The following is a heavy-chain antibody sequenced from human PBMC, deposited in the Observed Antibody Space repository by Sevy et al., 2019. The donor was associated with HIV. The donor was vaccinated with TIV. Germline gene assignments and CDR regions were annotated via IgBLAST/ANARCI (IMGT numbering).Heavy chain of an antibody. V-gene: IGHV3-30-3*01. CDR2: ISYDGSNK. D-gene: IGHD3-10*01. CDR1: GFTFSSYA. Sequence: GGSLRLSCAASGFTFSSYAMHWVRQAPGKGLEWVAVISYDGSNKYYADSVKGRFTISRDNSKNTLYLQMNSLRAEDTAVYYCARVDHENQYYYGSGSYRFPHPPYYYGMDVWGQGTTVTVSS. CDR3: ARVDHENQYYYGSGSYRFPHPPYYYGMDV. J-gene: IGHJ6*02.